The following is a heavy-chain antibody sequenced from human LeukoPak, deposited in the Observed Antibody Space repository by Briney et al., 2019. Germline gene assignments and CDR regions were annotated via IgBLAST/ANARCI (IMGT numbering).Heavy chain of an antibody. J-gene: IGHJ3*02. D-gene: IGHD2-15*01. V-gene: IGHV4-4*02. CDR1: GGSISSSNW. Sequence: SGTLSLTCAVSGGSISSSNWWSWVRQPPGKGLEWIGEIYHSGSTNYNPSLKSRVTISVDKSKNQFSLKLSSVTAADTAVYYCARRCGGSCYNAFDIWGQGTMVTVSS. CDR3: ARRCGGSCYNAFDI. CDR2: IYHSGST.